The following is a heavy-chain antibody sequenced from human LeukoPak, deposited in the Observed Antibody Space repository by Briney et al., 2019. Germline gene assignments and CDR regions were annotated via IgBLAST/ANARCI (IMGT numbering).Heavy chain of an antibody. Sequence: EASVKVSCKASGGTFSSYAISWVRQAPGQGLEWMGGIIPIFGTANYAQKFQGRVTITADESTSTAYMELSSLRSGDTAVYYCARSFPGIAAAGTGGYWGQGTLVTVSS. CDR1: GGTFSSYA. CDR3: ARSFPGIAAAGTGGY. V-gene: IGHV1-69*01. J-gene: IGHJ4*02. D-gene: IGHD6-13*01. CDR2: IIPIFGTA.